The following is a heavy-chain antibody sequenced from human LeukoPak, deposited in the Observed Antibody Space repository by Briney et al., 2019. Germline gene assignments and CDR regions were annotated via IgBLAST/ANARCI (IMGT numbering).Heavy chain of an antibody. CDR1: VFSLSTSGVG. Sequence: SGPALVKPTQTLTLTCTFSVFSLSTSGVGVGWIRQPPGKALEWLALIYWNDDKRYSPSLKSRLTITKDTSKNQVVLTMTNMDPVDTATYYCARIPTLRAFQHWGQGTLVTVSS. J-gene: IGHJ1*01. CDR2: IYWNDDK. CDR3: ARIPTLRAFQH. V-gene: IGHV2-5*01.